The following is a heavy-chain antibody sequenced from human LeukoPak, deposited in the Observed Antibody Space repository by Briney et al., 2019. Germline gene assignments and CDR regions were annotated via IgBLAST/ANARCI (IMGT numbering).Heavy chain of an antibody. CDR2: IYYSGST. Sequence: PSETLSLTCTVSGGSISSSSYYWGWIRQPPGKGLEWIGSIYYSGSTYYNPSLKSRVTISVDTSKNQFSLKPSSVTAADTAVYYCARSPHILTGENFDYWGQGTLLTVSS. V-gene: IGHV4-39*07. CDR3: ARSPHILTGENFDY. J-gene: IGHJ4*02. CDR1: GGSISSSSYY. D-gene: IGHD3-9*01.